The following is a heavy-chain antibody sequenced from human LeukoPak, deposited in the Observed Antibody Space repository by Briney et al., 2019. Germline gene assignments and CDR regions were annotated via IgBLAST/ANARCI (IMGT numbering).Heavy chain of an antibody. CDR3: ARLVRGIIITKSYNWFDP. CDR1: GYTFTGYY. J-gene: IGHJ5*02. CDR2: INPNSGGT. Sequence: GASVKVSCKASGYTFTGYYMHWVRQAPGQGLEWMGWINPNSGGTNYAQKFQGRVTMTRDTSISTAYMELSSLRSDDTAVYYCARLVRGIIITKSYNWFDPWGQGTLVTVSS. D-gene: IGHD3-10*01. V-gene: IGHV1-2*02.